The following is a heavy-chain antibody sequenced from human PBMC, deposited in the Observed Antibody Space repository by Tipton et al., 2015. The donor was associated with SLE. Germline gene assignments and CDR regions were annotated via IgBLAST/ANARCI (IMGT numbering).Heavy chain of an antibody. J-gene: IGHJ6*02. CDR3: ARAPEPYEYYYYGMDV. CDR2: IYYSGST. D-gene: IGHD3-16*01. CDR1: GGSISSYY. Sequence: TLSLTCTVSGGSISSYYWSWIRQPAGKGLEWIGYIYYSGSTNYNPSLKSRVTISVDTSKNQFSLKLSSVTAADTAVYYCARAPEPYEYYYYGMDVWGQGTTVTVSS. V-gene: IGHV4-59*01.